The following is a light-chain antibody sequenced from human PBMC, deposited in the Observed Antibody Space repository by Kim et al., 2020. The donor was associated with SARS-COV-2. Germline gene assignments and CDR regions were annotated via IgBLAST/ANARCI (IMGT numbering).Light chain of an antibody. J-gene: IGKJ4*01. V-gene: IGKV3-15*01. Sequence: EVVMTQSPATLSLSPGKRVTLSCRASQSVRTNLVWYQQKPGQAPRVLIDGASTRATGIPARFSGSGSGTDFTLTISSLQSEDFAVYYCEQRNNCRLTFGGGTKVDIK. CDR2: GAS. CDR1: QSVRTN. CDR3: EQRNNCRLT.